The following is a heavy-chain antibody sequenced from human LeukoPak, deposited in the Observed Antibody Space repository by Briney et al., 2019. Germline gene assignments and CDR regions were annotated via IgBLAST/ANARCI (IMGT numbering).Heavy chain of an antibody. V-gene: IGHV3-7*03. D-gene: IGHD3-22*01. CDR2: IKQDGSEK. CDR1: GFTFSSYS. J-gene: IGHJ4*02. Sequence: PGGSLRLSCAASGFTFSSYSMSWVRQAPGKGLEWVANIKQDGSEKYYVDSVKGRFTISRDNAKNSLYLQMNSLRAEDTAVYYCARRKLVYDSSGYQDYWGQGTLVTVSS. CDR3: ARRKLVYDSSGYQDY.